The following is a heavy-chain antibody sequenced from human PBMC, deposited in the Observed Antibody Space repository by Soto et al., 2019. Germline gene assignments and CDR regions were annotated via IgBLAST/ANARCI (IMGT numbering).Heavy chain of an antibody. CDR2: ISYDGSNK. Sequence: QVQLVESGGGVVKPGRSLRLSCAASGFTFSSYAMHWVRQAPGKGLEWVAVISYDGSNKYYADSVKGRFTISRDNSKNTLYLQMNSLRAEDTAVYYCARDSSRGRYLPSYWGQGTLVNVSS. CDR1: GFTFSSYA. CDR3: ARDSSRGRYLPSY. D-gene: IGHD2-15*01. J-gene: IGHJ4*02. V-gene: IGHV3-30-3*01.